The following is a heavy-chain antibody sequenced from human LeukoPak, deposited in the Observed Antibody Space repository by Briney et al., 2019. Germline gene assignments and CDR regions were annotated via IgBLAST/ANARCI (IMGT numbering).Heavy chain of an antibody. CDR1: GFTLKNAW. Sequence: GGSLRLSCVASGFTLKNAWMGWVRQAPGKGLEWVGRIRSKTDGGTTDYAAPVKGRFTISRDDSKNTLYLQMNSLKTEDTAVYYCTTGTEQQWLSLDYWGQGTLVTVSS. V-gene: IGHV3-15*01. CDR2: IRSKTDGGTT. D-gene: IGHD6-19*01. CDR3: TTGTEQQWLSLDY. J-gene: IGHJ4*02.